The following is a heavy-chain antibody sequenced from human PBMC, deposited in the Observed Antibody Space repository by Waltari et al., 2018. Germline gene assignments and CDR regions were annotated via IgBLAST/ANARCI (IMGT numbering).Heavy chain of an antibody. Sequence: QVQLQASGPGLARPSETLSLSCAVSSYSIRSRYFWGWIRQPPGKGLQWIGSISHSGSTYYNPSLKSRVTLSVDTSKNQFALKVTSVTAADTATYYCVRDLGGSGNSWFDAWGQGSLVIVSS. D-gene: IGHD3-10*01. J-gene: IGHJ5*02. V-gene: IGHV4-38-2*02. CDR3: VRDLGGSGNSWFDA. CDR1: SYSIRSRYF. CDR2: ISHSGST.